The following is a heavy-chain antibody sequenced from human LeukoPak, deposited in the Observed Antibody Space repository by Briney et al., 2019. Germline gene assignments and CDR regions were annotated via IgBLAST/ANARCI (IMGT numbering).Heavy chain of an antibody. D-gene: IGHD1-14*01. Sequence: GESLQISCKGSGYSFTSYWIGWVRQMPGKGLEWMGIIYPGDSDTRHSPSFQGQVTISADKSISAAYLQWSSLRAEDTALYYCARDHTDPGLFFDSWGQGTLVTVSS. CDR2: IYPGDSDT. CDR1: GYSFTSYW. J-gene: IGHJ4*02. CDR3: ARDHTDPGLFFDS. V-gene: IGHV5-51*01.